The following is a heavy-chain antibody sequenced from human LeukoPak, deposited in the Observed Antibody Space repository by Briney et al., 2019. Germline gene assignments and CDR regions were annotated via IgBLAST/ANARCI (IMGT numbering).Heavy chain of an antibody. V-gene: IGHV3-23*01. D-gene: IGHD3-22*01. CDR3: AKRGVVIRVILVGFHKEAYYFDS. Sequence: GGSLRLSCAVSGITLSNYGMSWVRQAPGKGLEWVAGISDSGGRTNYADSVKGRFTISRDNPKNTLYLQMYCLRAEDTAVYFCAKRGVVIRVILVGFHKEAYYFDSWGQGALVTVSS. CDR2: ISDSGGRT. CDR1: GITLSNYG. J-gene: IGHJ4*02.